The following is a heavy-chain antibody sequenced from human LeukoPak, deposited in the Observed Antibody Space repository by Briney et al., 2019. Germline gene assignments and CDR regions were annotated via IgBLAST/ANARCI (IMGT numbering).Heavy chain of an antibody. CDR3: ARDHPGRRGYSGYEYFDY. J-gene: IGHJ4*02. CDR1: GFTFSSYA. V-gene: IGHV3-30*01. Sequence: GGSLRLSCAASGFTFSSYAIHWVRQAPGKGLEWVAVISYDGSNKYYADSVKGRFTISRDNSKNTLYLQMNSLRAEDTAVYYCARDHPGRRGYSGYEYFDYWGQGTLVTVSS. CDR2: ISYDGSNK. D-gene: IGHD5-12*01.